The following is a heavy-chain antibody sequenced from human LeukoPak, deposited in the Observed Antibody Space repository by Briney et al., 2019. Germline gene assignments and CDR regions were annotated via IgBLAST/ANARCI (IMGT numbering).Heavy chain of an antibody. CDR2: INSDGSTT. CDR1: GFTFSSYW. CDR3: ARGGPYSSDPFDY. D-gene: IGHD6-19*01. Sequence: PGGSLRLSCAASGFTFSSYWMHWVRQVPGKGLVWVSRINSDGSTTSCAGSVKGRFTVSRDNAKNTLYLQMNSLRAEDTAVYYCARGGPYSSDPFDYWGRGTLVTVSS. J-gene: IGHJ4*02. V-gene: IGHV3-74*01.